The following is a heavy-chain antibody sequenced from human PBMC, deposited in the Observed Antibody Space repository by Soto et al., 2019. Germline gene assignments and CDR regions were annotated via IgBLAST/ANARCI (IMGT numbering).Heavy chain of an antibody. D-gene: IGHD1-26*01. CDR1: GFTFSSYA. CDR2: ISYDGSNK. J-gene: IGHJ4*02. Sequence: GESLKISCAASGFTFSSYAMHWVRQAPGKGLEWVAVISYDGSNKYYADSVKGRFTISRDNSKNTLYLQMNSLRTEDTAVYYCARAKKYSGSYHDYWGQGTLVTVSS. V-gene: IGHV3-30-3*01. CDR3: ARAKKYSGSYHDY.